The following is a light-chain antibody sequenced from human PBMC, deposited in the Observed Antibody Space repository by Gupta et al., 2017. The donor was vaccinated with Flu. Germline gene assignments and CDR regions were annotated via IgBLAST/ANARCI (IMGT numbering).Light chain of an antibody. J-gene: IGLJ2*01. Sequence: SLLTQPPSVSAAPTQRLTLSCSGSSSNIGNNVVNWYQQLPGTAPQLLIYFDNLLSAGFSDRSSGSKSGTSASLAISGLQPEDEADYYCAAWDDSLNGPVFGGGTKLTVL. CDR3: AAWDDSLNGPV. CDR1: SSNIGNNV. V-gene: IGLV1-36*01. CDR2: FDN.